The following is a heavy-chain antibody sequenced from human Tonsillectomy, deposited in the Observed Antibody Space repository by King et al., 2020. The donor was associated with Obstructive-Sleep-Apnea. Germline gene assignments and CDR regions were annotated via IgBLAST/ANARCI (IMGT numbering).Heavy chain of an antibody. CDR1: GFTFSNYA. J-gene: IGHJ4*02. D-gene: IGHD3-10*01. CDR3: AKDRPPSYASGSYSFDY. Sequence: VQLVESGGGLVQPGGSLRLSCAASGFTFSNYAMSWVRQAPGKGLEWVSAISGSGGSTYYADSVKGRFTISRDNSKNTLYLQMNSLRAEDTAVYYCAKDRPPSYASGSYSFDYWGQGTLVTVSS. V-gene: IGHV3-23*04. CDR2: ISGSGGST.